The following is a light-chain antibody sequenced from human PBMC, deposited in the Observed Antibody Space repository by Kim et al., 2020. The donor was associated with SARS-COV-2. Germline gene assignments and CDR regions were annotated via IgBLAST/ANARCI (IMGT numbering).Light chain of an antibody. CDR2: GGS. V-gene: IGKV1-27*01. CDR3: QQYNRAPST. Sequence: ASVRDRGTITCRRGRRISDSLAWYQQKPGKVPMLLIYGGSTRRSGVPARFSGSGSGTEFTLTISSLQPEDAATYYCQQYNRAPSTFGQGTKVDIK. CDR1: RRISDS. J-gene: IGKJ1*01.